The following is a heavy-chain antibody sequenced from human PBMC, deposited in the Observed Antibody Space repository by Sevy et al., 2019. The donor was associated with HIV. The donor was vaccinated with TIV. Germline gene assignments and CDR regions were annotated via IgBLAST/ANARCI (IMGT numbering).Heavy chain of an antibody. CDR1: GFTFSGYA. D-gene: IGHD2-2*01. V-gene: IGHV3-23*01. J-gene: IGHJ6*02. CDR2: INGKGRST. Sequence: GGSLRLSCAASGFTFSGYAMNWVRQAPGKGLEWVSAINGKGRSTHYADSVEGRFTISGDNSKNTLYLEMNSLRAADTAVYYCAKTINSGGGVVPAANYYYYGLDVWGQGTTVTVSS. CDR3: AKTINSGGGVVPAANYYYYGLDV.